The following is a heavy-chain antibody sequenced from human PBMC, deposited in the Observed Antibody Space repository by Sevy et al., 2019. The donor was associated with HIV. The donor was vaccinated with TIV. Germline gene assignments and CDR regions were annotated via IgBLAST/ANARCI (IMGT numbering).Heavy chain of an antibody. Sequence: GGSLRLSCAASGFTFATNWMTWVHQAPGKGLEWVAYIQQDGTDKYYVDSVRGRFAISRDNAKNSLYLHMSGLRAEDTAVYYCARAHADWGSFHYSSWGRGTLVTVSS. CDR2: IQQDGTDK. V-gene: IGHV3-7*01. CDR1: GFTFATNW. CDR3: ARAHADWGSFHYSS. J-gene: IGHJ4*02. D-gene: IGHD3-16*02.